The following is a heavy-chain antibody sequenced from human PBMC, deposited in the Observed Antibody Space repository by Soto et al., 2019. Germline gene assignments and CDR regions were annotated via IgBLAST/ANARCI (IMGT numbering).Heavy chain of an antibody. D-gene: IGHD1-26*01. J-gene: IGHJ4*02. CDR1: GGSIYTGGFY. CDR3: ATSLVTSRTRVDY. CDR2: IYYTGST. V-gene: IGHV4-31*03. Sequence: QVQLQESGPGLVKPSQTLSLTCTVSGGSIYTGGFYWSWIRQLPGKGLEWLGYIYYTGSTQYTPSLKSRLTISTDTSDNQFSLRLTSVTAADTAVYYCATSLVTSRTRVDYWGQGTLATVSS.